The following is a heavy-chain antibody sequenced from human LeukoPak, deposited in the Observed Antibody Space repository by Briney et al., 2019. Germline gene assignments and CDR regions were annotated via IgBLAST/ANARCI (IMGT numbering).Heavy chain of an antibody. D-gene: IGHD1-7*01. Sequence: ASVKVSCKASGYTFTSYGISWVRQAPGQGLEWMGGIIPIFGTANYAQKFQGRVTITADESTSTAYMELSSLRSEDTAVYYCARADYNWNYADYYYYMDVWGKGTTVTVSS. CDR3: ARADYNWNYADYYYYMDV. CDR2: IIPIFGTA. CDR1: GYTFTSYG. J-gene: IGHJ6*03. V-gene: IGHV1-69*13.